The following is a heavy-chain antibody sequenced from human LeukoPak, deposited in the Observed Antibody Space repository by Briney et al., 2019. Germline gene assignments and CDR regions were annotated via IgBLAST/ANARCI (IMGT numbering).Heavy chain of an antibody. CDR1: GGSLGRSNTY. D-gene: IGHD2-21*01. V-gene: IGHV4-39*01. J-gene: IGHJ6*03. Sequence: SDTLSLTCTVSGGSLGRSNTYWGWIRQTPGKGLEWLGTILHSGYTYNNPSLRSRVTMCVDSSKNQFSLSLSSVTAADTAVYFCARHRGGGGYHYMDVWGKGTTVIVSS. CDR3: ARHRGGGGYHYMDV. CDR2: ILHSGYT.